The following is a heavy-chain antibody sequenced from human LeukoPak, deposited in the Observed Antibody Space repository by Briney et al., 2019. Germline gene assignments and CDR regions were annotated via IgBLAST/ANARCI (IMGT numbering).Heavy chain of an antibody. J-gene: IGHJ5*02. CDR2: ISGNGGST. Sequence: GGSLRLSCAASGFTFSSYSMNWVRQAPGRGLEWVSSISGNGGSTYYADSVKGRFTISRDNSKNTLYLQMNSLRAEDTAVYYCAKSHKNWFDPWGQGTLVTVSS. CDR1: GFTFSSYS. CDR3: AKSHKNWFDP. V-gene: IGHV3-23*01. D-gene: IGHD2-21*01.